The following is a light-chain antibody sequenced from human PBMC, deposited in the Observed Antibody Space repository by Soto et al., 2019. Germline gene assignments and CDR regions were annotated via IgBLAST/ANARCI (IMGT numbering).Light chain of an antibody. V-gene: IGLV6-57*04. CDR3: QSYDITYGV. J-gene: IGLJ7*01. Sequence: NFMLTQPHSVSGSPGETVTISCTRSSGSIASNFVQWYQQRPGSAPSNVIYEDNHRPSGVPDRFFGSIDSSSNSASLTISGLKNEDEADYYCQSYDITYGVFGGGTKLTVL. CDR1: SGSIASNF. CDR2: EDN.